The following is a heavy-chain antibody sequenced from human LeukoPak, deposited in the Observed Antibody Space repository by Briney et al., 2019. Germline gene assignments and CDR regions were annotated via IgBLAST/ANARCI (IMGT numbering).Heavy chain of an antibody. D-gene: IGHD1-26*01. CDR2: ISPDDSEI. Sequence: GESLKISCKGSGYSFTTYWIAWVRQLPGRGLEWMGIISPDDSEIRYSPSFRGQVTISADKSTSTAYLQWSRLRASDTAIYYCARHEGSGSYYSYWGQGTLVTVSS. CDR1: GYSFTTYW. J-gene: IGHJ4*02. CDR3: ARHEGSGSYYSY. V-gene: IGHV5-51*01.